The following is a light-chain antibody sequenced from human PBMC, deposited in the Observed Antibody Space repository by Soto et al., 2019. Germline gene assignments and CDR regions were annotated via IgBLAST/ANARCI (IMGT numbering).Light chain of an antibody. Sequence: EIVLTQSPATLSLSPGERATLSCRASQSVSSYLAWYQQKPGQAPRLLIYDASNRATGIPARFSGSGSGTDFTFTISSLEPEDFAVYYCQQRSTWPLTFGGGTKVEIK. CDR2: DAS. J-gene: IGKJ4*01. CDR1: QSVSSY. CDR3: QQRSTWPLT. V-gene: IGKV3-11*01.